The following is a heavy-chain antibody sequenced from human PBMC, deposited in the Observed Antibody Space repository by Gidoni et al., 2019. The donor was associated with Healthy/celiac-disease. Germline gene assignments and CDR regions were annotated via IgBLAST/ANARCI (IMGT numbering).Heavy chain of an antibody. V-gene: IGHV1-46*01. D-gene: IGHD5-12*01. CDR2: ISPSGGST. CDR1: GYTFTSYY. J-gene: IGHJ4*02. Sequence: QVQLAQSGAEVTKPGAAVKVSCKESGYTFTSYYMHWVRQAPGQGLEWMGIISPSGGSTSYAQKFQGRVTMTRDTSTSTVYMELSSLRSEDTAVYYCARDHGYNYDYWGQGTLVTVSS. CDR3: ARDHGYNYDY.